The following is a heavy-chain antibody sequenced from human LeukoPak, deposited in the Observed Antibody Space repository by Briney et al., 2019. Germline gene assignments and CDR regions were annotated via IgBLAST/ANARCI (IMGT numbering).Heavy chain of an antibody. D-gene: IGHD3-22*01. CDR2: IGAGGTFT. CDR3: ARDHYYDPNGHYFDY. V-gene: IGHV3-23*01. CDR1: GFTFSSYA. Sequence: GGSLRLSCTASGFTFSSYAMNWVRQAPGKGLEWVSGIGAGGTFTYYADSVKGRFTIFRDNSRNTLYLQMNSLRADDTAVYYCARDHYYDPNGHYFDYWGQGTLVTVSS. J-gene: IGHJ4*02.